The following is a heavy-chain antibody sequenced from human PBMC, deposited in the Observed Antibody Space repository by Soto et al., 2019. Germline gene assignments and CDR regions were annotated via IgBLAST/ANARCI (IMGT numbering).Heavy chain of an antibody. V-gene: IGHV1-2*04. CDR1: GYTFTGYY. CDR2: INPNSGGT. Sequence: GASVKVSCKASGYTFTGYYMHWVRQAPGQGLEWMGWINPNSGGTNYAQKFQGWVTMTRDTSISTAYMELSRLRSDDTAVYYCARDSTQLELYYYYGMDVWGQGNTVTVSS. J-gene: IGHJ6*02. D-gene: IGHD1-1*01. CDR3: ARDSTQLELYYYYGMDV.